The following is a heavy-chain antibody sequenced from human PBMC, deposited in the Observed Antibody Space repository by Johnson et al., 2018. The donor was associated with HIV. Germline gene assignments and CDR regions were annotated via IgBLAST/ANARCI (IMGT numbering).Heavy chain of an antibody. V-gene: IGHV3-9*01. J-gene: IGHJ3*02. CDR3: ARDRWGSSMRSDAFDI. Sequence: VQLVESGGGLVQPGRSLRLSCAASGFTFDDYAMHWVRQAPGKGLEWVSGISWNSGSIGYADSVKGRFTISRDNSRNTLYLQMNSLRAEDTAVYYCARDRWGSSMRSDAFDIWCQGTVVTVSS. CDR1: GFTFDDYA. CDR2: ISWNSGSI. D-gene: IGHD3-16*01.